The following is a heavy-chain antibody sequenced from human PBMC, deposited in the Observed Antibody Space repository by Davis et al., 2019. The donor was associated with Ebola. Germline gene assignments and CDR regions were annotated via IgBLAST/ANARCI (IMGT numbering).Heavy chain of an antibody. CDR2: IYYSGST. Sequence: SETLSLTCTVSGGSISSYYWSWIRQPPGKGLEWIGSIYYSGSTYYNPSLKSRVTISVDTSKNQFSLKLSSVTAADTAVYYCARLNGAVAIYWGQGTLVTVSS. J-gene: IGHJ4*02. CDR3: ARLNGAVAIY. CDR1: GGSISSYY. V-gene: IGHV4-39*01. D-gene: IGHD6-19*01.